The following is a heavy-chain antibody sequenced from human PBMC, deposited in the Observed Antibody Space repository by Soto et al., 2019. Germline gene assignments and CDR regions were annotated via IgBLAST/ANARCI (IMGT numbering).Heavy chain of an antibody. CDR3: ARKGWPDVFDI. V-gene: IGHV4-30-4*01. J-gene: IGHJ3*02. CDR2: IHYSGST. Sequence: QVQLQESGPGLVKPSQTLSLTCTVSGGSISSGDYYWSWIRQPPGKGLEWIGYIHYSGSTYYKSSLKSRVIISIDTSKNQFSLKLSSVTAADTAVYYCARKGWPDVFDIWGQGAMVTVSS. CDR1: GGSISSGDYY.